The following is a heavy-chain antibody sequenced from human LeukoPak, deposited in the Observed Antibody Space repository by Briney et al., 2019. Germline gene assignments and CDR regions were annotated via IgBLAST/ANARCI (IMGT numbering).Heavy chain of an antibody. CDR3: AIVLRYFDWLYPYDY. V-gene: IGHV3-48*03. J-gene: IGHJ4*02. D-gene: IGHD3-9*01. Sequence: GGSLRLSCAASGFTSSSYEMNWVRQAPGKGLEWVSYISSSGSTIYYADSVKGRFTISRDNAKNSLYLQMNSLRAEDTAVYYCAIVLRYFDWLYPYDYWGQGTLVTVSS. CDR2: ISSSGSTI. CDR1: GFTSSSYE.